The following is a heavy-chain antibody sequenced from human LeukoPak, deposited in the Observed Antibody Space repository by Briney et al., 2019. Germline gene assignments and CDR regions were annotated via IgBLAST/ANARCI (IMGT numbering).Heavy chain of an antibody. D-gene: IGHD5-24*01. CDR3: AREMTIITYSFDS. Sequence: PGGSLRLSCAPSGFTFSNYAMSWVRQAPGKGLEWVSAISVTGGTIHYADSVRGRFIISRDNSKNTLYLQMNSLRAEDTAVYYCAREMTIITYSFDSWGQGTLVTVSS. CDR1: GFTFSNYA. V-gene: IGHV3-23*01. CDR2: ISVTGGTI. J-gene: IGHJ4*02.